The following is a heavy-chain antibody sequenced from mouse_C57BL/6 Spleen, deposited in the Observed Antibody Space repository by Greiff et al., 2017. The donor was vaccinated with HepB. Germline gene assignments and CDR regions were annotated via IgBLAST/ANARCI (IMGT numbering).Heavy chain of an antibody. CDR1: GYTFTSYW. V-gene: IGHV1-69*01. Sequence: VQLQQPGAELVMPGASVKLSCKASGYTFTSYWMHWVKQRPGQGLEWIGEIDPSDSYTNYNQKFKGKSTLTVDKSSSTAYMQLSSLTSEDSAVYYCARPRDYGSSSWFAYWGQGTLVTVSA. CDR3: ARPRDYGSSSWFAY. D-gene: IGHD1-1*01. J-gene: IGHJ3*01. CDR2: IDPSDSYT.